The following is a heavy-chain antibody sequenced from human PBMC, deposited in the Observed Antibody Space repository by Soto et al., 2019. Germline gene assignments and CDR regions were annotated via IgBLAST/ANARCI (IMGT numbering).Heavy chain of an antibody. J-gene: IGHJ6*03. Sequence: SETLSLTCTVSGGSISSSSYYWGWMRQPPGKGLEWIWSIYYSGSTYYNPSLKSRVTISVDTSKNQFSLKLSSVTAADTAVYYCARPFHYYYCYMDVWGKGTTVTVSS. CDR1: GGSISSSSYY. CDR2: IYYSGST. CDR3: ARPFHYYYCYMDV. V-gene: IGHV4-39*01.